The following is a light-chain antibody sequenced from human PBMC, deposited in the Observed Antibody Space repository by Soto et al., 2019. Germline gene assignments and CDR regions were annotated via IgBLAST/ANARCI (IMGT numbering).Light chain of an antibody. V-gene: IGLV2-14*01. CDR1: SSVVGGYNY. CDR3: SSYTSSSTYV. CDR2: DVS. J-gene: IGLJ1*01. Sequence: QSVLTQPASVSGSPGQSFTISCTGTSSVVGGYNYVSWYQQHPGKAPKLMIYDVSNRPSGVSNRFSGSKSGNTASLTISGLQAEDEADYYCSSYTSSSTYVFGTGTKVTVL.